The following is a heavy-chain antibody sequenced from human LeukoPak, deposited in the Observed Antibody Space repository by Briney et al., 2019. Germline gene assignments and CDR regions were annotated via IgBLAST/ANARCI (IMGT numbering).Heavy chain of an antibody. V-gene: IGHV3-74*01. CDR3: AKDVAAAGVIDY. D-gene: IGHD6-13*01. CDR2: INRDGSST. Sequence: GGSLRLSCAASGLSFRSHWMHWVRHAPGKGLMWVSRINRDGSSTDYADSVKGRFTISRDNAKDTLYLQMNSLRAEDTAVYYCAKDVAAAGVIDYWGQGTLVTVSS. CDR1: GLSFRSHW. J-gene: IGHJ4*02.